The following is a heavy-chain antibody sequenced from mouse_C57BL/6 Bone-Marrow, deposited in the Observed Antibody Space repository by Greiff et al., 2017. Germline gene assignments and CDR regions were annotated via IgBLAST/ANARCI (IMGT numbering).Heavy chain of an antibody. V-gene: IGHV1-31*01. CDR2: IYPYNGVS. CDR1: GYSFTGYY. D-gene: IGHD2-1*01. Sequence: EVQLQQSGPELVKPGASVKISCKASGYSFTGYYLHWLKQRHGNILDWSGYIYPYNGVSSYNQKFKGKATLTVDTSSSTAYLEFRSLTSEDSAVYYCARSRGNYVKFAYWGQGTLVTVSA. CDR3: ARSRGNYVKFAY. J-gene: IGHJ3*01.